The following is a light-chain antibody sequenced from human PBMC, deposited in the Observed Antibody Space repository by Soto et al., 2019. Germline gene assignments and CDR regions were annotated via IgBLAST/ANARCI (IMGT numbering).Light chain of an antibody. V-gene: IGKV3-20*01. CDR1: QSVSSSY. Sequence: IVLTESPVTLSLSPGERAPLSCRASQSVSSSYLAWYQQKPGQAPRLLIYGASSRATGIPDRFSGSGSGTDFTLTISRLEPEDFAVYYCQQYGSSPWTFGQGTKVDIK. CDR3: QQYGSSPWT. J-gene: IGKJ1*01. CDR2: GAS.